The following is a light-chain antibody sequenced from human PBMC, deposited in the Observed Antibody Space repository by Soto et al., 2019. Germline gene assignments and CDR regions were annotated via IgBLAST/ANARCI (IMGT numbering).Light chain of an antibody. CDR3: ISHAGTSNV. Sequence: QSALTQPPSASGSLGQSVAISCTGTSSDVGATDYVSWYQHDSGKAPKLLLYEVNKRPSGVPDRFSGSKSGNTASLTVSVLQADDEADYYCISHAGTSNVLGTGTKLTVL. V-gene: IGLV2-8*01. J-gene: IGLJ1*01. CDR1: SSDVGATDY. CDR2: EVN.